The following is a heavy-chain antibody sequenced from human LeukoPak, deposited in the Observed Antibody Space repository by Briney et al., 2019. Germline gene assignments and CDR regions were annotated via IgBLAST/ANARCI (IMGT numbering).Heavy chain of an antibody. D-gene: IGHD1-1*01. V-gene: IGHV3-66*01. Sequence: GSLRLSCAASRFTVSSNYMNWVRQAPGKGLEWVSVIYVDGKTHYADSVEGRFTISRDTSKNTLYLQMNSLRVEDTAVYYCARGTGYSWNEGGDYWGQGTLVIVSS. J-gene: IGHJ4*02. CDR2: IYVDGKT. CDR1: RFTVSSNY. CDR3: ARGTGYSWNEGGDY.